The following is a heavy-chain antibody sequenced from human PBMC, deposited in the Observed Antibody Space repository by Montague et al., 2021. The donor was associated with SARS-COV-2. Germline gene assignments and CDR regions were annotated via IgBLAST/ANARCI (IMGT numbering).Heavy chain of an antibody. J-gene: IGHJ5*02. CDR2: IHASGIS. D-gene: IGHD3-22*01. CDR1: GGSTNNYY. CDR3: ARGRFYYDSGELGS. Sequence: SETLSLTCTVSGGSTNNYYWSWIRQPAGKGLEWIGRIHASGISTXNPSLETRVTMSADTSKNQFSLKLSSVTAADTAVYYCARGRFYYDSGELGSWGQGTLVTVSS. V-gene: IGHV4-4*07.